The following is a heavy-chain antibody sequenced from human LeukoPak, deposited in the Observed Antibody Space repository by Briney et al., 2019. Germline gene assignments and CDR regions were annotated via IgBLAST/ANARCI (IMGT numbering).Heavy chain of an antibody. Sequence: AASVKVSCKASGGTFSSYAISWVRQAPGQGLEWMGGIIPIFGTTNHAQEFRGRVSITADESTSTSYMVLSRLRSEDTAVYYCARGVVRETVRGYYFDSWGQGTLVTVSS. J-gene: IGHJ4*02. V-gene: IGHV1-69*13. CDR1: GGTFSSYA. CDR2: IIPIFGTT. D-gene: IGHD3-10*01. CDR3: ARGVVRETVRGYYFDS.